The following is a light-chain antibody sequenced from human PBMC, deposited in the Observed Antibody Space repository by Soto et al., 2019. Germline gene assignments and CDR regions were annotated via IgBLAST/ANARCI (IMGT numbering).Light chain of an antibody. J-gene: IGLJ2*01. CDR3: SSYTSSSTRDVV. CDR2: DVS. V-gene: IGLV2-14*03. Sequence: QSALTQPASVSGSPGQSITISCSGTSSEVGGYDFVSWYQQHPGKAPKLLIYDVSHRPSGVSNRFSGSKSGNTASLTISGLQAEDEADYYCSSYTSSSTRDVVFGGGTQLTVL. CDR1: SSEVGGYDF.